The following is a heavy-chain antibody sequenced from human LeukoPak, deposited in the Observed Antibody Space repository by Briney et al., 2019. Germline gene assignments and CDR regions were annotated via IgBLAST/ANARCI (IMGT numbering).Heavy chain of an antibody. CDR2: IDKHGSGK. CDR3: ARDAGWGYYDL. CDR1: GFTFSTSW. J-gene: IGHJ4*02. D-gene: IGHD1-26*01. V-gene: IGHV3-7*01. Sequence: GGPLRLSCVASGFTFSTSWVTWVRQAPGKGQEWVANIDKHGSGKYYVDSVKGRFAISRDYASNSVFLQMDSLRAEDTSVYYCARDAGWGYYDLWGQGTPVTVSS.